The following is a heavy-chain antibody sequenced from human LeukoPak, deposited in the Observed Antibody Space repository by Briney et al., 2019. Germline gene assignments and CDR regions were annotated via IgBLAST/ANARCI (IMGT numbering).Heavy chain of an antibody. V-gene: IGHV3-23*01. D-gene: IGHD2-15*01. CDR3: AKAPVTSCRGAFCYPFDY. CDR1: GFSLSNYI. J-gene: IGHJ4*02. CDR2: IIGSDGST. Sequence: PGGSLRLSCVASGFSLSNYIMSWVRQAPGKGLEWVSAIIGSDGSTFYADSVKGRFTMSRDNSKNTLYLQMNSLRAEDAAVYYCAKAPVTSCRGAFCYPFDYWGQGTLVTVSS.